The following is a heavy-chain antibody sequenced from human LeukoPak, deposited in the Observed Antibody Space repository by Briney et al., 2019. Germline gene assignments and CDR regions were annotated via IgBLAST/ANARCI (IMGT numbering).Heavy chain of an antibody. CDR1: GGTFSGYY. J-gene: IGHJ4*02. Sequence: PSETLSLTCAVSGGTFSGYYWSWIRQPPGKGLEWIGEINHSGSTNYNPSLKSRVTIAVDTSKSQFSLKLSSVTAADTAVYYFARDTSGYSSSWKYWGQGTLVTVSS. CDR2: INHSGST. V-gene: IGHV4-34*01. CDR3: ARDTSGYSSSWKY. D-gene: IGHD6-13*01.